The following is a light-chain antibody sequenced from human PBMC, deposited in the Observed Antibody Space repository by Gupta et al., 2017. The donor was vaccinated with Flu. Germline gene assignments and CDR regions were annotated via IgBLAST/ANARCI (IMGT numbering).Light chain of an antibody. Sequence: RVIISCSGSSSKIGSNNVNWYQQVTGSAPKLLIYNDNERHSGVPDRFSASKSGTSASMAISGLQAEDEADYYCAAGDASRNGGVFGGGTKLTVL. CDR3: AAGDASRNGGV. V-gene: IGLV1-44*01. CDR1: SSKIGSNN. J-gene: IGLJ2*01. CDR2: NDN.